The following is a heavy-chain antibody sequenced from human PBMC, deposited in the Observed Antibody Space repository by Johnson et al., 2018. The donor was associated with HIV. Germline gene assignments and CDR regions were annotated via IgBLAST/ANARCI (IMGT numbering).Heavy chain of an antibody. J-gene: IGHJ3*02. D-gene: IGHD2-2*01. CDR3: ARDGGYCSSTSCFRHWADAFDI. Sequence: QVQLVESGGGLVKPGGSLRLSCAASGFSFSDYYMSWIRQAPGKGLEWVAVISYDGSNKYYADSVKGRFTISRDNSKNTLYLQMNSLRAEDTAVYYCARDGGYCSSTSCFRHWADAFDIWGQGTMVTVSA. CDR2: ISYDGSNK. V-gene: IGHV3-30-3*01. CDR1: GFSFSDYY.